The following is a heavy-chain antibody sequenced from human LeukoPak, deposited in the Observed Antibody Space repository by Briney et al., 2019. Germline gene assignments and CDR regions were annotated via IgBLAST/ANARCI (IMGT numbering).Heavy chain of an antibody. CDR3: ASVSDSSGYYYLDAFDI. CDR1: GGTFSSYA. J-gene: IGHJ3*02. Sequence: SVKVSCKASGGTFSSYAISWVRQAPGQGLEWMGRIIPIFGTANYAQKFQGRVTITTDESTSTVYMELSSLRSEDTAVYYCASVSDSSGYYYLDAFDIWGQGTMVTVSS. D-gene: IGHD3-22*01. V-gene: IGHV1-69*05. CDR2: IIPIFGTA.